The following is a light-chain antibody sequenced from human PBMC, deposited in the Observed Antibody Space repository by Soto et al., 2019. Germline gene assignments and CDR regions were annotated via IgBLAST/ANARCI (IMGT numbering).Light chain of an antibody. CDR3: FSYAGSRV. CDR1: SSDIGDYAY. J-gene: IGLJ3*02. Sequence: QSALTQPASVSGSLGQSSTISCSGTSSDIGDYAYVSWYQQHPGKAPKLIIYDVSKRPSGVPDRFSGSKSGNTASLTISGLQAEDEAIYYCFSYAGSRVFGGGTQLTVL. CDR2: DVS. V-gene: IGLV2-11*01.